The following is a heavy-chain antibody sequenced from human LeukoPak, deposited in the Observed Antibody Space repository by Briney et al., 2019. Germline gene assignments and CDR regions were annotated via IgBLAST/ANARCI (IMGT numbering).Heavy chain of an antibody. J-gene: IGHJ4*02. D-gene: IGHD1-7*01. V-gene: IGHV3-23*01. CDR3: AKELELLFY. CDR1: GFTFSSYA. CDR2: ISGSGGIT. Sequence: GGSLRLSCAASGFTFSSYAMSWVRQAPGKGLEWVSGISGSGGITHYADSVRGRFTISRDNSKNTLYLQMNSLRAEDTAVYYCAKELELLFYWGQGTLVTVSS.